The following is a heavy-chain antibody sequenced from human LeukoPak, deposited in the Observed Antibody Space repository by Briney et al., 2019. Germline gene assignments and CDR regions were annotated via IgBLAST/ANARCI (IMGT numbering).Heavy chain of an antibody. CDR3: AKVISPSLGLAFDI. J-gene: IGHJ3*02. CDR2: INSDGSST. V-gene: IGHV3-74*01. CDR1: GFTFSSYW. D-gene: IGHD7-27*01. Sequence: GGSLRLSCAASGFTFSSYWMHWVRQAPGKGLVWVSRINSDGSSTSYADSVKGRFTISRDNAKNTLYLQMNSLRAEDTAVYYCAKVISPSLGLAFDIWGQGTMVTVSS.